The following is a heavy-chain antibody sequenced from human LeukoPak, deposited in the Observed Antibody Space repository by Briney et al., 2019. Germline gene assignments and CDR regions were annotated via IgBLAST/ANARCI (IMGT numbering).Heavy chain of an antibody. CDR1: GGSFSGYY. Sequence: SETLSLTCAVYGGSFSGYYWSWIRQPPGKGLEWIGEINHSGSTNYNPSLKSRVTISVDTSKNQFSLKLSSVTAADTAVYYCARAQGWLQFGLDYWGQGTLVTVSS. CDR2: INHSGST. V-gene: IGHV4-34*01. D-gene: IGHD5-24*01. J-gene: IGHJ4*02. CDR3: ARAQGWLQFGLDY.